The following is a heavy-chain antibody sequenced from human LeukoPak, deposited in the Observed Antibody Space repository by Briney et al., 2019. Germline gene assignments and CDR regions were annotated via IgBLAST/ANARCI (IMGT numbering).Heavy chain of an antibody. V-gene: IGHV1-2*02. CDR1: GYTFTGYY. Sequence: AAVKVSCKASGYTFTGYYMHWVRQAPVQGLEWMGWINPNSGGTNYAQKFQGRVTMTRDTSISTAYMELSRLRSDDTAVYYCARGGYSYGYYWFDPWGQGTLVTVSS. CDR2: INPNSGGT. D-gene: IGHD5-18*01. CDR3: ARGGYSYGYYWFDP. J-gene: IGHJ5*02.